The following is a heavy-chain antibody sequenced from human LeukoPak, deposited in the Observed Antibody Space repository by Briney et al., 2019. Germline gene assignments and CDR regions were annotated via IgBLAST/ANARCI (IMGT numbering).Heavy chain of an antibody. Sequence: SETLSLTCAVYGGSFSGYYWSWIRQPPGKGLEWIGEINHSGSTNYNPSLKSRVTISVDTSKNQFSLKLSSVTAADTAVYYCAREKIDGSGSSTEGTFDYWGQGTLVTVSS. V-gene: IGHV4-34*01. CDR1: GGSFSGYY. CDR3: AREKIDGSGSSTEGTFDY. D-gene: IGHD3-10*01. CDR2: INHSGST. J-gene: IGHJ4*02.